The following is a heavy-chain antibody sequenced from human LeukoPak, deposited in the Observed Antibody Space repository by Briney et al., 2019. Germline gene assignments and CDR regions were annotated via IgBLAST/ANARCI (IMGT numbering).Heavy chain of an antibody. D-gene: IGHD1-26*01. CDR1: GFTFSSYT. CDR2: ISSSSNYI. J-gene: IGHJ4*02. Sequence: PGGSLRLPCAASGFTFSSYTMTWVRQAPGKGLEWVSSISSSSNYIYYADSVKGRFTSSRDNAKNSLYLQMNSLRAEDTAVYYCARDLRELPLWGQGTLVTVSS. V-gene: IGHV3-21*01. CDR3: ARDLRELPL.